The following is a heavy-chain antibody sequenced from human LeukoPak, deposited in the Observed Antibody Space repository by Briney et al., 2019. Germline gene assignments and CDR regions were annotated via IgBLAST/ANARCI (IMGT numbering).Heavy chain of an antibody. CDR2: ISGSRGST. J-gene: IGHJ4*02. CDR1: GFTFSSYA. D-gene: IGHD5-18*01. CDR3: ARGGYSYLFDY. V-gene: IGHV3-23*01. Sequence: PGGSLRLSCAASGFTFSSYAMSWVRQAPGKGLEWVSAISGSRGSTYYADSVKGRFTISRDNAKNSLYLQMNSLRAEDTAVYYCARGGYSYLFDYWGQGTLVTVSS.